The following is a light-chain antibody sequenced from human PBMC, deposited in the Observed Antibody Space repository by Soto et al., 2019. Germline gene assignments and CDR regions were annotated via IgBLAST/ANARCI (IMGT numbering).Light chain of an antibody. J-gene: IGKJ4*01. CDR2: WAS. CDR1: QSVLYSSNNKNY. Sequence: DIVMTQSPDSLAVSLGERATINCKSSQSVLYSSNNKNYLAWYQQKPGQPPKLLIYWASTRESGAPDRFSGSGSGTDFTLTISSLQAEDVAVYYCQQYDNSPLTVGGGTKLDIK. CDR3: QQYDNSPLT. V-gene: IGKV4-1*01.